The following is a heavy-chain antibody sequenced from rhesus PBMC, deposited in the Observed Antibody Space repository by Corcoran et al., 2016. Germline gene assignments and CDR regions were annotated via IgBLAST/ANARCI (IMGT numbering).Heavy chain of an antibody. Sequence: QVQLQESGPGLVKPSETLSLTCTVSGGSISDSYYWNWIRQPPGKGLEWMGRIYGSCGSTHHNPPPKERVPHFKSPSQDPFLLEAGFVTGGDPAVYYLAGTYSGNRVNFGYWGQGSLGTGSS. V-gene: IGHV4-143*01. D-gene: IGHD1-1-1*01. CDR3: AGTYSGNRVNFGY. J-gene: IGHJ4*01. CDR1: GGSISDSYY. CDR2: IYGSCGST.